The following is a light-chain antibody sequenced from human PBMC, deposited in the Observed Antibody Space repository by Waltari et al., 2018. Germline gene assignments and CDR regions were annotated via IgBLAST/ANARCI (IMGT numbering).Light chain of an antibody. Sequence: SYVLTQPPSVSVAPGKTARITCGGNNIGSKSVHWYQQKPGQAPVLVIYDDGDRPSGSPGRFSGSNSGNTATLTISRVEAGDEADYYCQVWDSSSDHPVFGGGTKLTVL. V-gene: IGLV3-21*04. J-gene: IGLJ2*01. CDR3: QVWDSSSDHPV. CDR2: DDG. CDR1: NIGSKS.